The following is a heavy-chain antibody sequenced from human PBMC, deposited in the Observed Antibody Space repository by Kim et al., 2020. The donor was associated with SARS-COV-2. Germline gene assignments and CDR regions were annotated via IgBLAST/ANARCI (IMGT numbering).Heavy chain of an antibody. V-gene: IGHV4-34*01. Sequence: SETLSLTCAVYGGSFSGYYWSWIRQPPGKGLEWIGEINHSGSTNYNPSLKSRVTISVDTSKNQFSLKLSSVTAADTAVCYCARVTRQWLVRGPYYYYMDVYGKGTAVTVSS. J-gene: IGHJ6*03. D-gene: IGHD6-19*01. CDR1: GGSFSGYY. CDR2: INHSGST. CDR3: ARVTRQWLVRGPYYYYMDV.